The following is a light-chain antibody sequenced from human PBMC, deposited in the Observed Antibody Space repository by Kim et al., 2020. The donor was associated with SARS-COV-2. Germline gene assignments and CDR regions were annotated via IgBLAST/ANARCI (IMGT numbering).Light chain of an antibody. J-gene: IGKJ5*01. CDR3: QQSYSAPIT. V-gene: IGKV4-1*01. CDR2: WAS. Sequence: ATNNCKSSQSVLPRSNNKNYLAWYQQRPGPPPKLLIYWASTRESGVPDRFSGSGSGTDFTLTISSLQAEDVSVYYCQQSYSAPITFGQGTRLEIK. CDR1: QSVLPRSNNKNY.